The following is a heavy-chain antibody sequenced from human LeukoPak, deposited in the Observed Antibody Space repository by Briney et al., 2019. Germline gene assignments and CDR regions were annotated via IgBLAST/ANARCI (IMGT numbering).Heavy chain of an antibody. CDR3: ARRCRAVAGLIDY. D-gene: IGHD6-19*01. J-gene: IGHJ4*02. V-gene: IGHV5-51*01. CDR1: GYSFTSYW. Sequence: GEALKISCKGSGYSFTSYWIGWVRQMPGKGLGWMGIIYPGDSDTRYSPSFQGQVTISADKSISTAYLQWSSLKASDTAMYYCARRCRAVAGLIDYWGQGTLVTVSS. CDR2: IYPGDSDT.